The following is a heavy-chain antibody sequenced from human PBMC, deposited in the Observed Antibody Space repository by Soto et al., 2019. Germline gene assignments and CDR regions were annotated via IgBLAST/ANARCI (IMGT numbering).Heavy chain of an antibody. CDR2: INPNGGVT. J-gene: IGHJ6*03. Sequence: QVQLVQSGAEVRKPGASVTVSCRSSGDSFNDYYIHWVRQAPGQGFEWMGWINPNGGVTKYAQKFQGWVSMTRDTSIRTVYMQLSRRRSAVTAVYYCARESGGATATLDYYYFYMDVWGTGTTVTVSS. CDR1: GDSFNDYY. D-gene: IGHD5-12*01. CDR3: ARESGGATATLDYYYFYMDV. V-gene: IGHV1-2*04.